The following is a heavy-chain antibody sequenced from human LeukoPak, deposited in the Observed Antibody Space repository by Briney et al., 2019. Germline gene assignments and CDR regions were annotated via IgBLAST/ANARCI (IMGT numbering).Heavy chain of an antibody. CDR3: ARGIAGEWLPI. CDR1: GNSISNYY. V-gene: IGHV4-59*01. D-gene: IGHD3-3*01. Sequence: SETLSLTCTVSGNSISNYYWSWIRQPPGKGLEWIGYLYFSGSTNYNPSLKSRVTISVDTSKNPFSLKLSSVTAADTAMYYCARGIAGEWLPIWGQGTLVTVSS. J-gene: IGHJ4*02. CDR2: LYFSGST.